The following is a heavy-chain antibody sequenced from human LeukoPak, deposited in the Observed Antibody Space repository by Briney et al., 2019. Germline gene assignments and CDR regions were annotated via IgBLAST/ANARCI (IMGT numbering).Heavy chain of an antibody. V-gene: IGHV3-74*01. D-gene: IGHD1-26*01. Sequence: GGSLRLSCAASGFTFSGYWMHWVRQAPGKGLVWVSCIKSDGSFTSIADSAKGRFTISRDNAKNTVYLQMNSLKAEDTAVYYCVRDNRSYNFDYWGQGTLVTVSS. CDR3: VRDNRSYNFDY. CDR2: IKSDGSFT. CDR1: GFTFSGYW. J-gene: IGHJ4*02.